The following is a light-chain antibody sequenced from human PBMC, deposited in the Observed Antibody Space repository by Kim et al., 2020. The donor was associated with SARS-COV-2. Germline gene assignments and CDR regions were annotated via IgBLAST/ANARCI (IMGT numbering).Light chain of an antibody. Sequence: VSPGQTARITCSGDVLARKYARWFQQKPGQAPVLVIYKDSERPSGIPERFSGSSSGTTVTLTISGAQVEDEADYYCYSAADNNLRVFGGGTRLTVL. J-gene: IGLJ3*02. CDR1: VLARKY. CDR2: KDS. V-gene: IGLV3-27*01. CDR3: YSAADNNLRV.